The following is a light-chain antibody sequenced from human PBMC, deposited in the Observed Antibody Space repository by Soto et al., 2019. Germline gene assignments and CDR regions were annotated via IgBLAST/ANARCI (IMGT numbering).Light chain of an antibody. V-gene: IGKV1-5*03. CDR3: QQYNSYYT. CDR1: QSISSW. Sequence: DIQMTQSPSTLSASVGDRVTITCRASQSISSWLAWYQQKPGKAPELLIYKSASLESGFRSRFSCSGSGTEFTLTISSLQPDDFETDYCQQYNSYYTFGQGTKLVIK. CDR2: KSA. J-gene: IGKJ2*01.